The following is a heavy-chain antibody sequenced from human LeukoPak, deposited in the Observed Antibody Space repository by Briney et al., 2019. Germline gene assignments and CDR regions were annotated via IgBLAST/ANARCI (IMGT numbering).Heavy chain of an antibody. V-gene: IGHV7-4-1*02. J-gene: IGHJ4*02. CDR1: GYTFNKYA. D-gene: IGHD3-10*01. CDR2: INTNTGNP. Sequence: ASVKVSCKPSGYTFNKYAINWVRQAPGQGLEWMGWINTNTGNPSYARDFTGRFVFSLDTSVNSAFLQINNLKAEDTAFYYRTLGSYWGQGTLVTVSS. CDR3: TLGSY.